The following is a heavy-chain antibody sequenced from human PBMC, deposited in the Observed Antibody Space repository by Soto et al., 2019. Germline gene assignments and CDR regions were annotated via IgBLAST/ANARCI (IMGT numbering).Heavy chain of an antibody. J-gene: IGHJ4*02. CDR1: GGSISSGDYY. D-gene: IGHD2-2*02. V-gene: IGHV4-30-4*01. CDR3: ARGNAHCSSTSCYTSSPPTFDY. CDR2: IYYSGST. Sequence: SETLSLSCTVSGGSISSGDYYWSWIRQPPGKGLEWIGYIYYSGSTYYNPSLKSRVTISVDTSKNQFSLKLSSVTAADTAVYYCARGNAHCSSTSCYTSSPPTFDYWGQGTLVTVSS.